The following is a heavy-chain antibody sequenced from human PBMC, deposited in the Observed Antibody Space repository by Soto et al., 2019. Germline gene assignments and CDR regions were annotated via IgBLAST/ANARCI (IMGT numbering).Heavy chain of an antibody. CDR2: INYSGSA. CDR3: ARDGHIAYDYAY. D-gene: IGHD5-12*01. Sequence: QVQLQESGPGLVKPSETLSLTCSVSGGSVRSGSYYWTWIRQPPGKGLEWIGDINYSGSANYNPSLKSRFTISLDTSKNHVSLTLRSVSPADTAVYYCARDGHIAYDYAYWGQGTLVTVSS. V-gene: IGHV4-61*01. CDR1: GGSVRSGSYY. J-gene: IGHJ4*02.